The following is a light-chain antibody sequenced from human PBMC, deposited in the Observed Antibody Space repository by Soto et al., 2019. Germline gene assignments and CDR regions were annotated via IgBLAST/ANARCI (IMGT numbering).Light chain of an antibody. J-gene: IGKJ3*01. V-gene: IGKV1-27*01. CDR3: QKYNTAPFT. Sequence: DIQMTQSPSSLSASVGDRVTITCRASQSIANYLAWYQQKPGKVPKLLIYAASILKSGVPSRFSGSQYGTDFTLTISRLQPEDVATYYCQKYNTAPFTFGPGTKVDVK. CDR1: QSIANY. CDR2: AAS.